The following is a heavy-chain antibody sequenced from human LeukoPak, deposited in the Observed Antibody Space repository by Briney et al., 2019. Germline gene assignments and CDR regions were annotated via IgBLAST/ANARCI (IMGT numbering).Heavy chain of an antibody. J-gene: IGHJ4*02. CDR3: ARESPPSFY. Sequence: GLEWIGYIYYSVSPNYNPSLKSRVTISVDTSKNQFSLKLSSVTAADTAVYYCARESPPSFYWGQGTLVTVSS. CDR2: IYYSVSP. V-gene: IGHV4-59*01.